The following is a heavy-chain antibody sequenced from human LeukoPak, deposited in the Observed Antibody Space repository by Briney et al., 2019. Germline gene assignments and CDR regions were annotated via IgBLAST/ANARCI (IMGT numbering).Heavy chain of an antibody. D-gene: IGHD3-16*02. CDR3: ARTTEAYDYVWGSYRLYFDY. Sequence: SGPTLVNPTQTLTLTCTFSGFSLSTSGMCVSWIRQPPGKALEWLARIDWDDDKYYSTSLKTRLTISKDTSKNQVVLTMTNMDPVDTATYYCARTTEAYDYVWGSYRLYFDYWGQGTLVTVSS. CDR1: GFSLSTSGMC. CDR2: IDWDDDK. V-gene: IGHV2-70*11. J-gene: IGHJ4*02.